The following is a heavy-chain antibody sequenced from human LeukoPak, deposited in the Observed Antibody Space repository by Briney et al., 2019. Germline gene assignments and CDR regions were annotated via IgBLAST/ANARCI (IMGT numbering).Heavy chain of an antibody. CDR3: AREASVSYYARLDY. V-gene: IGHV3-21*06. J-gene: IGHJ4*02. CDR1: GFTFSSYA. Sequence: GRSLRLSCTASGFTFSSYAINWVRQAPGKGLEWVSSISSSGSYIYHADSVKGRFTISRDNAENSVYLQLNSLRAEDTAVYYCAREASVSYYARLDYWGQGTLVTVSS. CDR2: ISSSGSYI. D-gene: IGHD3-10*01.